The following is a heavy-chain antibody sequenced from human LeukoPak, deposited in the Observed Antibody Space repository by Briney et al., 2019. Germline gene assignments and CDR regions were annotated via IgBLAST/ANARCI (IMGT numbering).Heavy chain of an antibody. CDR2: IIPIFGTA. J-gene: IGHJ5*02. D-gene: IGHD1-7*01. CDR3: ARGELELPNWFDP. Sequence: SVKVSCKASGGTFSSYAISWVRQAPGQGLEWMGGIIPIFGTANYAQKFQGKVTITTDESTSTAYMELSSLRSEDTAVYYCARGELELPNWFDPWGQGTLVTVSS. V-gene: IGHV1-69*05. CDR1: GGTFSSYA.